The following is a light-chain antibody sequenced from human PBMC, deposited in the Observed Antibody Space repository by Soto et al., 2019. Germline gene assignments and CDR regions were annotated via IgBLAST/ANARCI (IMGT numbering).Light chain of an antibody. CDR2: EVS. Sequence: QSVLTQPASVSGSPGQSITISCTGTSSDVGGYNYVSWYQQHPGKAPKLMIYEVSSRPSGVSTRFSGSRSGNTASLTISGLQADDEADYYCSSYTITSTLVVFGGGTKLTVL. CDR1: SSDVGGYNY. V-gene: IGLV2-14*01. J-gene: IGLJ2*01. CDR3: SSYTITSTLVV.